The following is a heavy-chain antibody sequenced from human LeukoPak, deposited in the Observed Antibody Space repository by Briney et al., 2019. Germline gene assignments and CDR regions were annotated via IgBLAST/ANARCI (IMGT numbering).Heavy chain of an antibody. D-gene: IGHD2-21*02. J-gene: IGHJ1*01. CDR1: GGSISSGGYY. V-gene: IGHV4-31*03. CDR2: IYYSGST. CDR3: ARGAYCGGDCHSDSLLEYFQH. Sequence: SQTLSLTCTVSGGSISSGGYYWSWIRQHPGKGLEWIGYIYYSGSTYYNPSLKSRVTISVDTSKNQFSLKLSSVTAADTAVYYCARGAYCGGDCHSDSLLEYFQHWGQGTLVTVSS.